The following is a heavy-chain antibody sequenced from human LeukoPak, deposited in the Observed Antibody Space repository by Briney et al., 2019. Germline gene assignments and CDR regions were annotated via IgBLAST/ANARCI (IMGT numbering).Heavy chain of an antibody. CDR1: GFTFSSYS. CDR2: ISSSSSYI. D-gene: IGHD6-6*01. J-gene: IGHJ5*02. V-gene: IGHV3-21*04. Sequence: GGSLRLSCAASGFTFSSYSMNWVRQAPGKGLEWVSSISSSSSYIYYADSVKGRFTISRDNSKNTLYLQMNSLRAEDTAVYYCAKLGLSSSRPWGQGTLVTVSS. CDR3: AKLGLSSSRP.